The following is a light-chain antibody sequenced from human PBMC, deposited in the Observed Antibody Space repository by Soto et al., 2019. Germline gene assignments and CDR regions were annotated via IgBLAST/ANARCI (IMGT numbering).Light chain of an antibody. Sequence: EIVLTQSPGTLSLSPGERATLSCMASQTLTTTYLAWYQQKPGQAPRLLIYGVSRRATGIPDRFSGSGSGTDFTLTISRLEPEDFAVYSCQQYADLPHTFGQGTTLEI. J-gene: IGKJ2*01. CDR2: GVS. CDR3: QQYADLPHT. V-gene: IGKV3-20*01. CDR1: QTLTTTY.